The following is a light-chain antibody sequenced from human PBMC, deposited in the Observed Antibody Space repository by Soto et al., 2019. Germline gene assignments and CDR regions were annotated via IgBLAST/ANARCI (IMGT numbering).Light chain of an antibody. J-gene: IGLJ3*02. CDR1: RSNIESNT. CDR2: SNN. CDR3: ATWDDSLDAWV. Sequence: QSVLTQPPSASGTPGQRVTISCCGRRSNIESNTVNWYQQLPGTAPKLLIYSNNQRPSGVPDRFSGSKSGTSASLAISGLESEDEADYYCATWDDSLDAWVFGGGTKLTVL. V-gene: IGLV1-44*01.